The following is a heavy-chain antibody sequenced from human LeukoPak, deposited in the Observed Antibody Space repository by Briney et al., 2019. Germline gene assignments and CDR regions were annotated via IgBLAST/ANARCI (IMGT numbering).Heavy chain of an antibody. V-gene: IGHV4-59*01. J-gene: IGHJ3*02. Sequence: SETLSLTCSVSGASISNSYYMWIRQPPGKALECIGYIYYSGSTNYNPSLKSRVTISVDTSKNQFSLKLSSVTAADTAVYYCARGVGATPTDAFDIWGQGTMVTVSS. CDR1: GASISNSY. CDR3: ARGVGATPTDAFDI. CDR2: IYYSGST. D-gene: IGHD1-26*01.